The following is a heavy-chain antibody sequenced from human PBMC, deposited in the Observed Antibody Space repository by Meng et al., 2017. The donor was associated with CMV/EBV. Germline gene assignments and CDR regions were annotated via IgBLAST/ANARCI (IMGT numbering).Heavy chain of an antibody. CDR1: GFTFSSYA. J-gene: IGHJ4*02. V-gene: IGHV3-64*02. D-gene: IGHD3-22*01. CDR3: AREPYDSSGYYYDY. CDR2: ISSNGGST. Sequence: SGFTFSSYAMTWVRQATGKGLEYVSAISSNGGSTYYADSVKGRFTISRDNSKNTLYLQMGSLRAEDMAVYYCAREPYDSSGYYYDYWGQGTLVTVSS.